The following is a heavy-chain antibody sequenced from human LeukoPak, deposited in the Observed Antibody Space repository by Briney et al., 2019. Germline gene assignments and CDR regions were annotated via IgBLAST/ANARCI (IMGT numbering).Heavy chain of an antibody. V-gene: IGHV4-39*01. CDR1: GVSIRGSSYH. Sequence: PSETLSLTCTVSGVSIRGSSYHWGWIRQPPGKGLEWIGSIYYSGSTFFNPSLNSRVTISVDTSKNQFSLKLNSVTAADTAVYYCASHGYYSGWYFDFWGQGTLVTVSS. J-gene: IGHJ4*02. CDR3: ASHGYYSGWYFDF. D-gene: IGHD6-19*01. CDR2: IYYSGST.